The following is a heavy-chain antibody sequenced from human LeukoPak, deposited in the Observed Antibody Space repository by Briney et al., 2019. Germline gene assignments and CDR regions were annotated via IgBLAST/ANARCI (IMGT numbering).Heavy chain of an antibody. D-gene: IGHD4-17*01. Sequence: SGGSLRLSCAASGFTFSSYEMNWVRQAPGKGVGWVSYISSSGSTIYYADSVKGRFTISRDNAKNSLYLQMNSLRAEDTAVYYCAREGDYGDYGFDYWGQGTLVTVSS. CDR2: ISSSGSTI. V-gene: IGHV3-48*03. CDR1: GFTFSSYE. CDR3: AREGDYGDYGFDY. J-gene: IGHJ4*02.